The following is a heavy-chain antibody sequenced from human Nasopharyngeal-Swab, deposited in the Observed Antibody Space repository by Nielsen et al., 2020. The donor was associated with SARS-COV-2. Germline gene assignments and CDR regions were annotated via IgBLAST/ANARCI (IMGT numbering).Heavy chain of an antibody. J-gene: IGHJ4*02. CDR2: IWYDGSNK. V-gene: IGHV3-33*01. Sequence: SCAASGFTFSSYGMHWVRQAPGKGLEWVAVIWYDGSNKYYADSVKGRFTISRDNSKNTLYLQMNSLRAEDTAVYYCARDIPYSSGWYEGENFDYWGQGTLVTVSS. D-gene: IGHD6-19*01. CDR3: ARDIPYSSGWYEGENFDY. CDR1: GFTFSSYG.